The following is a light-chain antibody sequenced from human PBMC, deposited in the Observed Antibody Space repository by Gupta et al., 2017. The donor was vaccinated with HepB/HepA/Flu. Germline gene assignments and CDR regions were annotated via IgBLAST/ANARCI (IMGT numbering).Light chain of an antibody. CDR2: DVS. J-gene: IGKJ5*01. CDR1: QRVSGSY. Sequence: EIVLTQSPGTLSLSPGERATLSCGASQRVSGSYLAWYQQKPGQAPRLLIYDVSSRATGVPDRFSGSGSGTEFTLTIRRLDPEDFAVYYCHQEGISPITFGQGTRLEIK. CDR3: HQEGISPIT. V-gene: IGKV3-20*01.